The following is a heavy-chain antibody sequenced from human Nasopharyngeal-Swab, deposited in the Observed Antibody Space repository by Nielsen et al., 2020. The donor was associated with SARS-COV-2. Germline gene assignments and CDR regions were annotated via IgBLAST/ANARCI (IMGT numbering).Heavy chain of an antibody. D-gene: IGHD2-2*01. CDR2: VYYSGST. J-gene: IGHJ3*02. CDR3: ARVLGSIVVVPAAMPVYAFDI. V-gene: IGHV4-59*01. Sequence: RQAPGKGLEWIGYVYYSGSTNYNLSLKSRVTISVDTSKNQFSLKLSSVTAADTAVYYCARVLGSIVVVPAAMPVYAFDIWGQGTMVTVSS.